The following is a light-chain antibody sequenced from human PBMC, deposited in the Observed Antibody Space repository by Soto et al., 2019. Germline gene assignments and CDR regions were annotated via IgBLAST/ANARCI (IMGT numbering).Light chain of an antibody. CDR3: SSSTTSSTLV. CDR2: EVS. Sequence: QSVLTQPASVSGSPGQSITISCTGSTSDVGGYDYVSWYQQHPGKAPKLMIYEVSNRPSGVSNRFSGSKSGNTASLTISGLQAEDEDDYYCSSSTTSSTLVFGGGTKLTVL. V-gene: IGLV2-14*01. J-gene: IGLJ2*01. CDR1: TSDVGGYDY.